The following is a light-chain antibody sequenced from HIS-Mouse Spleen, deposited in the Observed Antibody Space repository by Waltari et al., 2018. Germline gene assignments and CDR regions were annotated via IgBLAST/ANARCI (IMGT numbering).Light chain of an antibody. CDR3: QSADSSGTYVV. CDR1: ALPKQY. J-gene: IGLJ2*01. CDR2: KDS. Sequence: SYELTQPPSVSVSPGQTARITCSGDALPKQYAYWYQQKPGQAPVLVIYKDSERPSGIPEQFSGSSSVKTVTLTISGVQAEDEADYYCQSADSSGTYVVFGGGTKLTVL. V-gene: IGLV3-25*03.